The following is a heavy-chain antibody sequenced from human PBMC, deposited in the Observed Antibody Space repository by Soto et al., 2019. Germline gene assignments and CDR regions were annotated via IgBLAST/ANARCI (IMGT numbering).Heavy chain of an antibody. CDR3: ARSGSYYAPLDS. Sequence: QVQLQESGPGLVKPSQTLSLTCTVSGGSISSGGYYWSWIRQHPGKGLEWIGFNYYSGSTYYNPSLKSRVTIAVATPTNQFSLELSSVTAADTAVYYCARSGSYYAPLDSWGQGTLVTVSS. CDR1: GGSISSGGYY. J-gene: IGHJ4*02. CDR2: NYYSGST. D-gene: IGHD1-26*01. V-gene: IGHV4-31*03.